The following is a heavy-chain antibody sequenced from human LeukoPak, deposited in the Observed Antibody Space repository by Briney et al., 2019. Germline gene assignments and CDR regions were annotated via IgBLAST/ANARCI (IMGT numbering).Heavy chain of an antibody. CDR1: GDSISTYY. J-gene: IGHJ5*02. CDR3: ARDSSSPPEGWLDP. V-gene: IGHV4-59*01. D-gene: IGHD6-6*01. Sequence: PSETLSLTCSVSGDSISTYYWNWIRQPPGKGLEWIGYIYYTGSTNHNPSLKSRVTISVDTSKNQFSLTLRSATAADTAVYYCARDSSSPPEGWLDPWGQGTLVTVSS. CDR2: IYYTGST.